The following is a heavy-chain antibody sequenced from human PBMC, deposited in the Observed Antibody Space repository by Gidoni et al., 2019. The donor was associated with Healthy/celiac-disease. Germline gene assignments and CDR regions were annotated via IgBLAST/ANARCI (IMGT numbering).Heavy chain of an antibody. CDR2: VYYTGST. J-gene: IGHJ4*02. D-gene: IGHD2-15*01. V-gene: IGHV4-59*01. CDR1: GDSITSYY. CDR3: AREWSAFDH. Sequence: QVHLQESGPGLVRPSETLSPTCTVSGDSITSYYWSWIRQAPGKGLEWIAYVYYTGSTSYNPSLRSRATISIGASRSQFSLELTSVTAADTAVYYCAREWSAFDHWGQGALVTVS.